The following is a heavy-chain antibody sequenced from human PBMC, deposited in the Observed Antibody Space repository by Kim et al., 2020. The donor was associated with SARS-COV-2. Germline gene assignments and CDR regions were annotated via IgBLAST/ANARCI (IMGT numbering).Heavy chain of an antibody. CDR1: GFTFNDSP. J-gene: IGHJ3*02. V-gene: IGHV3-73*01. Sequence: GSLRLSCAASGFTFNDSPMHWVRQASGKGLEWVGRIRSKANRYGTAYAASVKGRFTISRDDSKNTAYLQMNSLKTEDTAVYYCTRIPGTTLAFCGAFD. CDR3: TRIPGTTLAFCGAFD. CDR2: IRSKANRYGT. D-gene: IGHD1-1*01.